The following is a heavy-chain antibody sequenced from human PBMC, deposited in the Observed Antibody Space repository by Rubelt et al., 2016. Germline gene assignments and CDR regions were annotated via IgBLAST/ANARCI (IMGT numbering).Heavy chain of an antibody. CDR1: GGSFSGYY. J-gene: IGHJ3*02. V-gene: IGHV4-59*01. Sequence: QLQLQESGPGLVKPSETLSLTCAVYGGSFSGYYWSWIRQPPGKGLEWIGCIFYGGTTHYKPSLGSRVTISVDTSKNQFSLKLSSVTAADTAVYYCARDKVREVIGAFDIWGLGTMVTVSS. CDR3: ARDKVREVIGAFDI. CDR2: IFYGGTT. D-gene: IGHD3-10*01.